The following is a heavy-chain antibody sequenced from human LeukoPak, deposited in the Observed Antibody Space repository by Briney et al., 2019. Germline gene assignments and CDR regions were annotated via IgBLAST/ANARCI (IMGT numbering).Heavy chain of an antibody. J-gene: IGHJ6*02. CDR3: ARATVTRGASSVYYYYGMDV. Sequence: SVKVSCKASVGTFSSYSTSWVRQAPGQGLEWMGRIIPILGIANYAQKFQGRVTITADKSTSTAYMELSSLRSGDTAVYYCARATVTRGASSVYYYYGMDVWGQGTTVTVSS. V-gene: IGHV1-69*04. CDR2: IIPILGIA. CDR1: VGTFSSYS. D-gene: IGHD4-11*01.